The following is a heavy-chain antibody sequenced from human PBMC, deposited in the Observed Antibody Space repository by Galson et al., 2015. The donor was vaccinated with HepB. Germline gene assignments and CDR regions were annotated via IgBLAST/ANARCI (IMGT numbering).Heavy chain of an antibody. CDR2: ISSDGSNK. D-gene: IGHD1-1*01. CDR1: GFTFSNYA. V-gene: IGHV3-30*04. CDR3: AKAPDLNSALDCNMEGLDY. J-gene: IGHJ4*02. Sequence: SLRLSCVASGFTFSNYAMRWVRQAPGKGLEWVGVISSDGSNKYYADSVKGRFTISRDNSKNTLYLQMNSLRAEDTALYYCAKAPDLNSALDCNMEGLDYWGQGTLVTVSS.